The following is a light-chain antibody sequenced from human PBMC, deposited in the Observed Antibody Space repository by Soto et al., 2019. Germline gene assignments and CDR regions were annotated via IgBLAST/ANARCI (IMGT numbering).Light chain of an antibody. CDR3: SSNTSATTYV. CDR1: SSDVGAYNY. V-gene: IGLV2-14*01. J-gene: IGLJ1*01. Sequence: QSVLTQPASVSGSPGQSITISCTGTSSDVGAYNYDSWYQQHPGKVPKLIIYDVNNRPSGVSNRFSGSKSGNTASLTISGLQTEDEADYYCSSNTSATTYVFGTGTKVPVL. CDR2: DVN.